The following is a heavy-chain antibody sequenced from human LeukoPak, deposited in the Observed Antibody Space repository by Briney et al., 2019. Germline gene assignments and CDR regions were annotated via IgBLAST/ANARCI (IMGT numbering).Heavy chain of an antibody. D-gene: IGHD1-26*01. CDR2: IIPIFGTA. J-gene: IGHJ2*01. Sequence: AASVKVSCKASGGTFSSYAISWVRQAPGQGLEWMGGIIPIFGTANYAQKFQGRVTITADESTSTAYMELSSLRSEDTAVYYCTRVQGGDWYFDLWGRGTLVTVSS. CDR1: GGTFSSYA. CDR3: TRVQGGDWYFDL. V-gene: IGHV1-69*01.